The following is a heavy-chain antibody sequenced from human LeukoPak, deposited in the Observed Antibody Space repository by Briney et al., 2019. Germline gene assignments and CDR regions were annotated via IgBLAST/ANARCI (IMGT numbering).Heavy chain of an antibody. V-gene: IGHV1-2*02. D-gene: IGHD3-9*01. CDR2: INPNSGGT. CDR1: GYTFTGYY. CDR3: ARDRDVLRYFDWPIIGVY. Sequence: ASVKVSCKASGYTFTGYYMHWVRQAPGQGLEWMGWINPNSGGTNYAQKFQGRFTMTRDTSISTAYMELSRLRSDDTAVYYCARDRDVLRYFDWPIIGVYWGQGTLVTVSS. J-gene: IGHJ4*02.